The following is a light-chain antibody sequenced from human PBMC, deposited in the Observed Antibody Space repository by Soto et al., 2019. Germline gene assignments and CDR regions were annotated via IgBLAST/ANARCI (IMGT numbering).Light chain of an antibody. CDR1: QGISSY. Sequence: DIQLTQSPSFLSASVGDRVTITCRASQGISSYLAWYQQKPGKAPKLLIYAASTLQSGVPSRFSGSGSGTEFTPTISSLQPEDFATSYCQQLNSYLLLTFGGGTKVEIK. CDR3: QQLNSYLLLT. J-gene: IGKJ4*01. CDR2: AAS. V-gene: IGKV1-9*01.